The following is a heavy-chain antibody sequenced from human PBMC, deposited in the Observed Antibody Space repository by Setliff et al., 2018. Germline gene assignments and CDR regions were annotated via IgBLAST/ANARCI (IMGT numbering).Heavy chain of an antibody. CDR3: ARGRRDGYKAGFDP. V-gene: IGHV5-51*01. Sequence: PGESLTISCKGSGYSFTSHWIGWVRQMPGKGLELMGIIYPRDSDTRYSPSFQGQVAISADKSITTAYLQWSRLKVSDSGIYYCARGRRDGYKAGFDPWGQGTLVTVSS. D-gene: IGHD5-12*01. CDR2: IYPRDSDT. CDR1: GYSFTSHW. J-gene: IGHJ5*02.